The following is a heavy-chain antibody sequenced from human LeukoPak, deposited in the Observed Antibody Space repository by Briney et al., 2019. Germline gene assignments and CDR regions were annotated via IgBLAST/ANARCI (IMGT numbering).Heavy chain of an antibody. CDR1: GYTFTGYY. V-gene: IGHV1-2*02. CDR3: ARVRDATVFDY. J-gene: IGHJ4*02. Sequence: ASVKVSCKASGYTFTGYYMHWVRQAPRQGLEWMGWINPNRGGTNYAQKFQGRVTMTRDTSISTAYMELSRLRSDDTAVYYCARVRDATVFDYWGQGTLVIVSS. CDR2: INPNRGGT. D-gene: IGHD2-15*01.